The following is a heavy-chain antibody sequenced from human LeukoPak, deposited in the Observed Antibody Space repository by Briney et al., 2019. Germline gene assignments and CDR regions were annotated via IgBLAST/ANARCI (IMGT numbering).Heavy chain of an antibody. CDR3: ARGRYVATNDAFDI. D-gene: IGHD5-12*01. Sequence: PGGSLRLSCEAYGFTFSSYWMTWVRQAPGKGLEWVANIKEDGSEKYYLDSVRGRFTISRDNARNSLYLHLNSLRAEDTAVYYCARGRYVATNDAFDIWGQGTMVTVSS. CDR2: IKEDGSEK. V-gene: IGHV3-7*01. J-gene: IGHJ3*02. CDR1: GFTFSSYW.